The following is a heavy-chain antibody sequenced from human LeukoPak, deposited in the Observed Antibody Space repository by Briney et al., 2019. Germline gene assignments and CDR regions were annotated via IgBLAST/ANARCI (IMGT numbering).Heavy chain of an antibody. D-gene: IGHD3-9*01. J-gene: IGHJ1*01. CDR1: GGTFSSYA. V-gene: IGHV1-69*04. CDR2: IIPILGIA. Sequence: GASVKVSCKASGGTFSSYAISWVRQAPGQGLEWMGRIIPILGIANYAQKFQGRVTITADKSTSTAYMELSSLRSEDTAVYYCAREYDILTGLEYFQNWGQGTLVTVSS. CDR3: AREYDILTGLEYFQN.